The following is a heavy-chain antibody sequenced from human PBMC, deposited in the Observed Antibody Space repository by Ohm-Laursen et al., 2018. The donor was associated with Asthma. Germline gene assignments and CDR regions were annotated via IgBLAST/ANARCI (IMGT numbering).Heavy chain of an antibody. CDR3: ARENCSGGSCYPDY. CDR1: GGSISSGDYY. V-gene: IGHV4-30-4*01. D-gene: IGHD2-15*01. Sequence: TLSLTCIVSGGSISSGDYYWSWIRQPPGKGLEWIGYIYYSGSTYYNPSLKSRVTISVDTSKNQFSLKLSSVTAADTAVYYCARENCSGGSCYPDYWGQGTLVTVSS. J-gene: IGHJ4*02. CDR2: IYYSGST.